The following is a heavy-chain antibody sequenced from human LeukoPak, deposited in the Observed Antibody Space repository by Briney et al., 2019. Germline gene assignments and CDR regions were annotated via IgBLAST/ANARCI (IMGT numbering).Heavy chain of an antibody. Sequence: PGGSLRLSCAASGFTFSSYAMSWVRQAPGKGLEWVSAISGSGGSTYYADSVKGRFTISRDNSKNTLYLQMNSLRAEDTAVYYCAKALTYGSGTNYFDYWGQGTLVTVSS. J-gene: IGHJ4*02. CDR2: ISGSGGST. V-gene: IGHV3-23*01. CDR3: AKALTYGSGTNYFDY. D-gene: IGHD3-10*01. CDR1: GFTFSSYA.